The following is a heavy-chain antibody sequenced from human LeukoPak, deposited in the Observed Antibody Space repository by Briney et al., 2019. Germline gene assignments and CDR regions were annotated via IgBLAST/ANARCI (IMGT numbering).Heavy chain of an antibody. Sequence: GSLRLSCAASGFIFSDYGMHWVRQAPGKGLEWVAVISYDGSNKYYADSVKGRFTISRDNSKNTLYLQMNSLRAEDTAVYYCAKDSIVVVPAAPGDYWGQGTLVTVSS. CDR1: GFIFSDYG. J-gene: IGHJ4*02. D-gene: IGHD2-2*01. V-gene: IGHV3-30*18. CDR3: AKDSIVVVPAAPGDY. CDR2: ISYDGSNK.